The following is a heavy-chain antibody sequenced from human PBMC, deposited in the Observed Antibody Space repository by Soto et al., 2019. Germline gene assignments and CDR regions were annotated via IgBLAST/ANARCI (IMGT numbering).Heavy chain of an antibody. CDR1: GFTFSSYS. V-gene: IGHV3-21*01. D-gene: IGHD3-10*01. J-gene: IGHJ5*02. CDR2: ISSSSSYI. CDR3: ARDSSWWFGELVGPFDP. Sequence: GGSLRLSCAASGFTFSSYSMNWVRQAPGKGLEWVSSISSSSSYIYYADSVKGRFTISRDNAKNSLYLQMNSLRAEDTAVYYCARDSSWWFGELVGPFDPWGQGTLVTVSS.